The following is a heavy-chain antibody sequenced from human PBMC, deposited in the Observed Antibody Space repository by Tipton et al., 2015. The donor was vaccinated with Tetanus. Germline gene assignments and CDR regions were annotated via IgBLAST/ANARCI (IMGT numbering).Heavy chain of an antibody. V-gene: IGHV1-18*01. CDR3: ARRPFYGVLIDSRDS. CDR1: GYIFPSTG. J-gene: IGHJ4*02. Sequence: QSGPEVKTPGSSVKVSCKASGYIFPSTGISWVRQAPGQGLEWMGWISASNGNTDYAQKFRGRFTMTTDTSTSTAYMELRSLGSDDTAVYYCARRPFYGVLIDSRDSWGQAALVTVSS. CDR2: ISASNGNT. D-gene: IGHD4-17*01.